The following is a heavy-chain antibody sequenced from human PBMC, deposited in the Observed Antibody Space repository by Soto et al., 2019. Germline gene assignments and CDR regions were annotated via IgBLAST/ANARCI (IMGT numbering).Heavy chain of an antibody. V-gene: IGHV1-2*02. Sequence: ASVKVSCKASGYTFTGYYMNWVRQAPGQGLEWMGWINPNSGGTNYAQKFPGRVTMTRDTPISTAYMELSRLRSDDTAVCYCARPGGTYYYGLGSWTDYYYYCMDVWGQGTTLTVSS. CDR3: ARPGGTYYYGLGSWTDYYYYCMDV. J-gene: IGHJ6*02. CDR1: GYTFTGYY. D-gene: IGHD3-10*01. CDR2: INPNSGGT.